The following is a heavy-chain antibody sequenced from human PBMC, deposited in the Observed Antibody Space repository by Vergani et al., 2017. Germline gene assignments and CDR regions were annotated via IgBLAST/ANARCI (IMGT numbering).Heavy chain of an antibody. D-gene: IGHD3-16*01. CDR1: GFTFSSYS. V-gene: IGHV3-48*02. CDR3: VKDNDYDADGPFDL. Sequence: EVQLVESGGGLVQPGGSLRLSCAASGFTFSSYSMNWVRQAPGKGLEWISYISSSGSTIYYADSVKGRFTISRDNAKNSLYLQMNNLRHEDTALYFCVKDNDYDADGPFDLWGRGTLVTVSS. J-gene: IGHJ2*01. CDR2: ISSSGSTI.